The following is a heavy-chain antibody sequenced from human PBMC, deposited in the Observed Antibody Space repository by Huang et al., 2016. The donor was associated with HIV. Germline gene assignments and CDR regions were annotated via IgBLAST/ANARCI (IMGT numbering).Heavy chain of an antibody. CDR2: ISSSGGNI. V-gene: IGHV3-48*01. CDR3: VRDAGGKNF. CDR1: GFSFDSYS. D-gene: IGHD1-26*01. Sequence: VQLVESGGGLVRPGGSVGLSCAASGFSFDSYSMTWVRQVPGKTLEWLAYISSSGGNIYYADSVKGRFTISRDNARNSLFLQLSSLRVEDTAVYHCVRDAGGKNFWGQGTLVSVSS. J-gene: IGHJ4*02.